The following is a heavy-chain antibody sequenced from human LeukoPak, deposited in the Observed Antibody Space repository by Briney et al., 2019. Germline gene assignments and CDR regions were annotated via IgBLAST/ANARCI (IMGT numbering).Heavy chain of an antibody. V-gene: IGHV1-46*01. J-gene: IGHJ4*02. CDR3: ARVGTTGATADN. D-gene: IGHD4-11*01. CDR2: INPRGGST. Sequence: ASVKVSCKASGYTFTSYGISWVRQAPGQGPEWMGIINPRGGSTDYAQEFQDRITMTSDTSTGTVYMELKSLTSEDTAVYFCARVGTTGATADNWGQGTLVTVPS. CDR1: GYTFTSYG.